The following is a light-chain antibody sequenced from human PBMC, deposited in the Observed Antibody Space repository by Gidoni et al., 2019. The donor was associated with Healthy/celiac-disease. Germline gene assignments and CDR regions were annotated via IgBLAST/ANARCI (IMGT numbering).Light chain of an antibody. Sequence: QSALTPPRSVSGSPGQSVTISCTGTISYVGGYNYVSWYQQHPGKAPKLMIYDVSKRPSVVPDRVSGSKAGKTAYLTISGLQAEDEADYYCCSYAGSYHVVFGGGTKLTVL. J-gene: IGLJ2*01. V-gene: IGLV2-11*01. CDR2: DVS. CDR1: ISYVGGYNY. CDR3: CSYAGSYHVV.